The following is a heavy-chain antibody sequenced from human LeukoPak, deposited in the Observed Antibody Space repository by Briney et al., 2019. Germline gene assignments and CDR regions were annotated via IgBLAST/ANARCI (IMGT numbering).Heavy chain of an antibody. V-gene: IGHV3-72*01. CDR1: GFTFSSYE. Sequence: GGSLRLSCAASGFTFSSYEMNWVRQAPGKGLEWIGRSRNEINSYTTEYAASVKGRFSISRDESENSVNLDLNSLEAEDTAMYYCARIVFGGFDVWGQGTMVTV. D-gene: IGHD3-3*01. CDR2: SRNEINSYTT. J-gene: IGHJ3*01. CDR3: ARIVFGGFDV.